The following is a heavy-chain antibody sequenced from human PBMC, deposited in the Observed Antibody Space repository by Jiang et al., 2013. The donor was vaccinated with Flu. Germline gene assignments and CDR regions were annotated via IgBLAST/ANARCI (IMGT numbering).Heavy chain of an antibody. CDR3: ARDYRPDGYNSDYYYGMDV. CDR1: GFTLSTST. V-gene: IGHV3-30*04. J-gene: IGHJ6*02. CDR2: MSFNGIDK. D-gene: IGHD5-24*01. Sequence: PGKSLTLACAASGFTLSTSTIHWVRQAPGKGLEWVAVMSFNGIDKYFADSVQGRFTVSRDNSKNTVCLQMDSLRGEDTALYRCARDYRPDGYNSDYYYGMDVWGQGTTVTVSS.